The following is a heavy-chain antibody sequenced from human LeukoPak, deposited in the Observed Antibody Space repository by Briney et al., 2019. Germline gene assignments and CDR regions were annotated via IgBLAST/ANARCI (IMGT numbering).Heavy chain of an antibody. Sequence: SETLSLTCAVYGDSFSGYYRGWIRQPPGKGLEWMGEINHSGTINYNPSLKSRVTILVDTSKNQFSLNLSSVTAADTAVYYCARNRRTLYYYYMDVWGKGTTVTISS. V-gene: IGHV4-34*01. J-gene: IGHJ6*03. D-gene: IGHD1-1*01. CDR1: GDSFSGYY. CDR3: ARNRRTLYYYYMDV. CDR2: INHSGTI.